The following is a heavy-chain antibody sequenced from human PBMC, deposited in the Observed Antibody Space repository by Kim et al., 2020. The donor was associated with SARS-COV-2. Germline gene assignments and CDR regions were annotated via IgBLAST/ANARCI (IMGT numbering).Heavy chain of an antibody. CDR1: GFTVSSYY. CDR2: IYSGGST. J-gene: IGHJ4*02. D-gene: IGHD2-2*01. Sequence: GGSLRLSCAASGFTVSSYYMSWVRQAPGKGLEWVSVIYSGGSTYYEAYVMDGLTIIRDDSKNNPYFLIKSLRTDDEAVYYYSRVDGSASMGAYCVYWGQG. CDR3: SRVDGSASMGAYCVY. V-gene: IGHV3-53*03.